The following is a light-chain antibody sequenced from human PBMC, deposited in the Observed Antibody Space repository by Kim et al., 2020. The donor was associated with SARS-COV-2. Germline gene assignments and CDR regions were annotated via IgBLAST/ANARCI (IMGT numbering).Light chain of an antibody. V-gene: IGLV2-14*03. CDR3: SSYTTSSTYV. CDR1: SSDIGAYNY. Sequence: QSALTQPASVSGSPGQSITISCTGTSSDIGAYNYVSWYQQHPGKAPELMIYDVSYRPSGVSSRFSGSKSGNTASLTISGLQTEDEADYYCSSYTTSSTYVFGTGTKVTVL. CDR2: DVS. J-gene: IGLJ1*01.